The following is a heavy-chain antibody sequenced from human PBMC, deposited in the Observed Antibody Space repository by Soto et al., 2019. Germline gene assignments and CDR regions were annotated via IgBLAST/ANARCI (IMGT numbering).Heavy chain of an antibody. D-gene: IGHD3-16*01. CDR1: GFSLTTRGVG. V-gene: IGHV2-5*02. CDR2: IYWDDDK. CDR3: AHIPNYYQYDWFDP. Sequence: QITLKESGPTLVKPTQTLTLTCTFSGFSLTTRGVGVGWIRQPPGKALECLALIYWDDDKRYSPSLQSRHSNTKDTSKTQVVLTMTNVHPVDTATYYCAHIPNYYQYDWFDPWGQGTLVSVSS. J-gene: IGHJ5*02.